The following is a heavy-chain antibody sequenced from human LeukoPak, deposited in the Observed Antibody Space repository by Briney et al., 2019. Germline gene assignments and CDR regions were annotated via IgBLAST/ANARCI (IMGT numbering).Heavy chain of an antibody. J-gene: IGHJ6*02. CDR1: GFTFSSYS. D-gene: IGHD3-3*01. V-gene: IGHV3-21*01. Sequence: GGSLRLSCAASGFTFSSYSMNWVRQAPGKGLEWVSSISSSSSYICYADSVKGRFTISRDNAKNSLYLQMNSLRAEDTAVYYCARVDDDFWSGQHYYYYGMDVWGQGTTVTVSS. CDR2: ISSSSSYI. CDR3: ARVDDDFWSGQHYYYYGMDV.